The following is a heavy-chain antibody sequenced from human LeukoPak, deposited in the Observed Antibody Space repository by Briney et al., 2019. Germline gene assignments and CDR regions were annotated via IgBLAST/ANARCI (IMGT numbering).Heavy chain of an antibody. V-gene: IGHV1-18*01. CDR3: ARDRAEYSSSSRGYFDY. D-gene: IGHD6-6*01. Sequence: ASVKVSCKASGYTFTSCGISWVRQAPGQGLEWMGWISAYNGNTNYAQKLQGRVTMTTDTSTSTAYMELRSLRSDDTAVYYCARDRAEYSSSSRGYFDYWGQGTLVTVSS. CDR1: GYTFTSCG. J-gene: IGHJ4*02. CDR2: ISAYNGNT.